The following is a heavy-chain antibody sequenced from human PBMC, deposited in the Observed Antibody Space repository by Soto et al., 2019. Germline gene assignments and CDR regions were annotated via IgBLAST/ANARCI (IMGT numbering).Heavy chain of an antibody. CDR1: GYSFTSYW. D-gene: IGHD5-18*01. CDR3: ARSRVDTAMVTPVDY. CDR2: IDPSDSYT. V-gene: IGHV5-10-1*01. Sequence: PGESLKISCKGSGYSFTSYWISWVRQMPGKGLEWMGRIDPSDSYTNYSPPFQGHVTISADKSISTAYLQWSSLKASDTAMYYCARSRVDTAMVTPVDYWGQGTLVTVSS. J-gene: IGHJ4*02.